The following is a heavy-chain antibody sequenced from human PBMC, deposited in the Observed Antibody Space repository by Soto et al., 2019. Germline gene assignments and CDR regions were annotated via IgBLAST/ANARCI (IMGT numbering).Heavy chain of an antibody. V-gene: IGHV1-69*02. CDR2: IIPLLGIA. CDR3: ARSPLSLTGGDY. D-gene: IGHD3-9*01. CDR1: GGTFSSYT. Sequence: QVQLVQSGAEVKKPGSSVKVSCKASGGTFSSYTISWVRQAPGQGLEWMGRIIPLLGIANYAQKFQGRVTITADKSTSTAYMELSSLRSEDTAVYYCARSPLSLTGGDYRGQGTLVTVSS. J-gene: IGHJ4*02.